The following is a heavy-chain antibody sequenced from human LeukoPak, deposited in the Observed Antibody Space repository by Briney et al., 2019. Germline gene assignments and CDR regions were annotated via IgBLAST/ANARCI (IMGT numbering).Heavy chain of an antibody. CDR1: GGSISSSSYY. CDR2: IYYSGST. D-gene: IGHD4-17*01. CDR3: ARTTTKYNTYDY. J-gene: IGHJ4*02. Sequence: SETLSLTCTVSGGSISSSSYYWGWIRQPPGKGLEWIGYIYYSGSTDYNPSLKSRVTISVDTSKNQFSLKLNSMTAADTAVYYCARTTTKYNTYDYWGQGTLVTVSS. V-gene: IGHV4-61*05.